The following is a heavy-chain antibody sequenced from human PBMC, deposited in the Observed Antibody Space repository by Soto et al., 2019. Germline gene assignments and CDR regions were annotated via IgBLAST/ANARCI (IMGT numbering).Heavy chain of an antibody. D-gene: IGHD3-22*01. J-gene: IGHJ4*02. CDR3: TTTYYYDNY. V-gene: IGHV3-15*07. CDR2: IKSKTDGETI. Sequence: GGSLRLSCAGSGFTFSNAWMNWVRQAPGTGLQWVGRIKSKTDGETIDYAAPVKGRFTISRDDSHSTLYLQMNSLKTDDTAVYYCTTTYYYDNYGGQGTLVTVSS. CDR1: GFTFSNAW.